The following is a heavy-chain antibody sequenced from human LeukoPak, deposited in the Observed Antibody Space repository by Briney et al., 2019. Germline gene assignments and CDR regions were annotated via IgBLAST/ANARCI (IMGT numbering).Heavy chain of an antibody. CDR3: ARNRYYAFDY. D-gene: IGHD2-2*01. CDR1: GFTCSDYS. Sequence: GGSLRRSCAASGFTCSDYSLKRDRQAPGKGLGWDSSIGNRGNTIYYDDYVKGRVDISRDSGKDCVYLQVNSLRDEDTAVYYCARNRYYAFDYWGHGTLVTVPS. CDR2: IGNRGNTI. V-gene: IGHV3-48*02. J-gene: IGHJ4*01.